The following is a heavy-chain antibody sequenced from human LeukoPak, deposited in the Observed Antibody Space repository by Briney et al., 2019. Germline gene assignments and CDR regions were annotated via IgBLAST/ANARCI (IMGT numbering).Heavy chain of an antibody. CDR2: ISSSSSTI. V-gene: IGHV3-48*04. Sequence: GGSLRLSCAASGFTFSSYSMNWVRQAPGKGLEWVSYISSSSSTIYYADSVKGRFTISRDNAKNSLYLQMNSLRAEDTAVYYCARVGLSSGYYYVSRPPHHLDYWGQGTLVTVSS. D-gene: IGHD3-22*01. CDR1: GFTFSSYS. CDR3: ARVGLSSGYYYVSRPPHHLDY. J-gene: IGHJ4*02.